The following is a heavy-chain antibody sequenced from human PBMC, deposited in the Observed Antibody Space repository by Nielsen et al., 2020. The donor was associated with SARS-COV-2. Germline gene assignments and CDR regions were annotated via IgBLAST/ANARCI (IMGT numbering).Heavy chain of an antibody. V-gene: IGHV3-23*01. J-gene: IGHJ4*02. Sequence: GESLKISCAASGFNFNNYAMTWVRQAPGKGLEWVSTFGVPRPNTYYSDSVKGRFTISRDNSKNTVYLQMNSLRPEDTAVYYCTKVLFSSSWQAPFDSWGQGTLVTVSS. CDR1: GFNFNNYA. D-gene: IGHD6-13*01. CDR2: FGVPRPNT. CDR3: TKVLFSSSWQAPFDS.